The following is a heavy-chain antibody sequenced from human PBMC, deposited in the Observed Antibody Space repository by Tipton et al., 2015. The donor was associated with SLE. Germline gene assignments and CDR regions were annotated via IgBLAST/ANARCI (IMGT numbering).Heavy chain of an antibody. CDR2: ISSSGSTI. J-gene: IGHJ4*02. Sequence: SLRLSCAASGFTFSSYEMNWVRQAPGKGLEWVSYISSSGSTIYYADSVKGRFTISRDNSKNTLYLQMNSLRAEDTAVYYCARDGLGGATRDFDYWGQGTLVTVSS. D-gene: IGHD1-26*01. CDR3: ARDGLGGATRDFDY. V-gene: IGHV3-48*03. CDR1: GFTFSSYE.